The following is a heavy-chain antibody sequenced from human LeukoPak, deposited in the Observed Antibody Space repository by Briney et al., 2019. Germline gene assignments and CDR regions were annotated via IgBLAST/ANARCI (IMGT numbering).Heavy chain of an antibody. J-gene: IGHJ6*02. CDR1: GYTFTSYD. D-gene: IGHD3-10*01. CDR3: ARDLRDYYYYYGMDV. V-gene: IGHV1-8*01. CDR2: MNPNSGNT. Sequence: ASVKVSCKASGYTFTSYDINWVRQATGQGLEWMGWMNPNSGNTGYAQKFQGRVTMTRNTSISTAYMELSSLRSEDTAVYYCARDLRDYYYYYGMDVWGQGTTVTVSS.